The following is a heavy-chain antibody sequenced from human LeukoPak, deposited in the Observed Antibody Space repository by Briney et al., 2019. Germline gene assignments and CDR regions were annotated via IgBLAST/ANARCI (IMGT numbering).Heavy chain of an antibody. CDR2: SRRKVYGGTP. J-gene: IGHJ4*02. V-gene: IGHV3-49*03. CDR1: TFTFGDYA. CDR3: TRGASPDILTGDY. D-gene: IGHD3-9*01. Sequence: GGSLRLSCTSSTFTFGDYAIEWIRQAPGKGLEWVGFSRRKVYGGTPEYAASVKGRFTISRDDSKSIAYLQMNSLKTEDTAVYYCTRGASPDILTGDYWGQGTLVTVSS.